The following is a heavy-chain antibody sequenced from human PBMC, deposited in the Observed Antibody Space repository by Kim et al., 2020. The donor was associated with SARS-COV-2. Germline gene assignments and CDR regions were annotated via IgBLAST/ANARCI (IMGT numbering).Heavy chain of an antibody. Sequence: GGSLRLSCVVSGIPFSDAWFNWVRQSPGKGLEWVGRIKSQSDGGTADLAAPVKGRFAISRDDSKNTLYLLMNSLRTDDSAVYYCTTVSMRWGQRTLVTV. CDR2: IKSQSDGGTA. CDR1: GIPFSDAW. V-gene: IGHV3-15*01. J-gene: IGHJ4*02. D-gene: IGHD2-2*01. CDR3: TTVSMR.